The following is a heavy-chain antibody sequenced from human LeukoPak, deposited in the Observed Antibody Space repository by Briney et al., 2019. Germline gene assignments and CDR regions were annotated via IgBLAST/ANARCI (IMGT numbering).Heavy chain of an antibody. Sequence: PGGSLRLSCAASGFTFSSYGMHWVRQAPGKGLEWVAFIRYDGSNKYYADSVKGRFTISRDNAKNSLYLQMNSLRAEDTAVYYCARDSITMIVALDYWGQGTLVTVSS. D-gene: IGHD3-22*01. CDR1: GFTFSSYG. V-gene: IGHV3-30*02. J-gene: IGHJ4*02. CDR2: IRYDGSNK. CDR3: ARDSITMIVALDY.